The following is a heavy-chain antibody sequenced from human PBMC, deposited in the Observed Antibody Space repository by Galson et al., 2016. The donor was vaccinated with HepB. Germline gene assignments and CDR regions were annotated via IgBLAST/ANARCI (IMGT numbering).Heavy chain of an antibody. J-gene: IGHJ5*01. CDR3: ATKRYYYDSTKFSWFDS. CDR1: GFTFSDSY. CDR2: IDPDGTEK. D-gene: IGHD3-22*01. Sequence: SLRLSCATSGFTFSDSYMTWVRLAPGKGLEWVANIDPDGTEKVYVGSVRGRLTISRDNTNNLLYLQMDSLRLEDTAVYYCATKRYYYDSTKFSWFDSWGQGTLVTVSS. V-gene: IGHV3-7*03.